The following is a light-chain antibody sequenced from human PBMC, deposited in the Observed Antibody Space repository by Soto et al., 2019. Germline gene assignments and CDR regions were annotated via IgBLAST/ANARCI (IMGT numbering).Light chain of an antibody. CDR3: SSYAGGNNWV. CDR2: GVN. CDR1: SSDVGAHNY. V-gene: IGLV2-8*01. Sequence: QSVLTQPPSAPGSPGQSLTISCTGTSSDVGAHNYVSWYQQNPGKAPKLMLYGVNKRPSGVPDRFSGSKSGNTASLTVSGLQAEDEADYYCSSYAGGNNWVFGGGTKLTVL. J-gene: IGLJ3*02.